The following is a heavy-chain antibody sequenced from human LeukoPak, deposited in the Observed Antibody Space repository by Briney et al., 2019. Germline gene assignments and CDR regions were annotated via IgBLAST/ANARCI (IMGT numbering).Heavy chain of an antibody. CDR2: INPNSGGT. V-gene: IGHV1-2*02. Sequence: GASVKVSCKASGYTFTGYYMHWVRQAPGQGLEWMGWINPNSGGTNYAQEFQGRVTMTRDTSISTAYMELSRLRSDDTAVYYCARSGSRPGTVVIIFHTYRGFDPWGQGTLVTVSS. CDR3: ARSGSRPGTVVIIFHTYRGFDP. J-gene: IGHJ5*02. D-gene: IGHD3-3*01. CDR1: GYTFTGYY.